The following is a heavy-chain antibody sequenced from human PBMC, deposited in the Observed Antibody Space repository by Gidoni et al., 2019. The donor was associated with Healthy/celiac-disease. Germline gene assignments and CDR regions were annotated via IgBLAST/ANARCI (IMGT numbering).Heavy chain of an antibody. D-gene: IGHD6-13*01. CDR2: IYYSGST. CDR1: GGSNSSSSYY. Sequence: QLQLQESGPGLVKPSETLSPPFPVSGGSNSSSSYYWGWIRQPPWKGLEWIGGIYYSGSTYYNPSLKSRVTISVDTSKNQFSLKLSSVTAADTAVYYCARLEYSSRTVDYWGQGTLVTVSS. CDR3: ARLEYSSRTVDY. J-gene: IGHJ4*02. V-gene: IGHV4-39*01.